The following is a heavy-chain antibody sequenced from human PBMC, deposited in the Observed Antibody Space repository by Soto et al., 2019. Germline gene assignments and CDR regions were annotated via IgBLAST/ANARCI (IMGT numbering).Heavy chain of an antibody. CDR3: ARYEGYCSGGSCYGTPASFDY. J-gene: IGHJ4*02. V-gene: IGHV4-39*07. Sequence: SETLSLTCTVSGGSIGSSSYYWGWIRQPPGKGLEWIGSIYDRGSTYSNPSLKSRLTTSLDTSKNQFSLKLTSVTAADTAVYYCARYEGYCSGGSCYGTPASFDYWGQGTLVTVSS. CDR2: IYDRGST. CDR1: GGSIGSSSYY. D-gene: IGHD2-15*01.